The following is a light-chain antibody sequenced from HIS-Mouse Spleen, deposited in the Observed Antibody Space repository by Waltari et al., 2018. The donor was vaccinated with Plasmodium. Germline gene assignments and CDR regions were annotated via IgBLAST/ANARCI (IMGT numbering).Light chain of an antibody. J-gene: IGKJ3*01. Sequence: EIVMTQSPATLSVSPGERATLSCRASQRVSRNLAWYQQKPGQAPRLIIYGACTRASGIPAWFSGSGSGTEFTLTISSLQSEDFAVYYCQQYNNWSFTFGPGTKVDIK. CDR3: QQYNNWSFT. CDR1: QRVSRN. CDR2: GAC. V-gene: IGKV3-15*01.